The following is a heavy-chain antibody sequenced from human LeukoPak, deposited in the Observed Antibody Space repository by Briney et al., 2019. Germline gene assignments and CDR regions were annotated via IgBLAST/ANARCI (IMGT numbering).Heavy chain of an antibody. V-gene: IGHV4-39*07. CDR3: ARDDYVEGFVGYMDV. D-gene: IGHD4-17*01. CDR1: GGPISSSSYY. Sequence: SETLSLACTVSGGPISSSSYYWGWIRQPPGKGLEWIGRIYTSGSTNYNPSLKSRVTMSVDTSKNQFSLKLSSVTAADTAVYYCARDDYVEGFVGYMDVWGKGTTVTISS. J-gene: IGHJ6*03. CDR2: IYTSGST.